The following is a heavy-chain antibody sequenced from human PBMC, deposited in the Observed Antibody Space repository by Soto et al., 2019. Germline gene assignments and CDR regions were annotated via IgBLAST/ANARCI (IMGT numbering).Heavy chain of an antibody. CDR1: GCSISSSY. J-gene: IGHJ5*02. CDR2: IYYSGST. CDR3: ARSYRPAAGTIDWFDR. D-gene: IGHD6-13*01. Sequence: PXETLTLACTDSGCSISSSYWSWIRQPPGKGLDWIGYIYYSGSTNYNPSLKSRVTISVDTSKSQFSLKLSSVTAADTAVYYCARSYRPAAGTIDWFDRWGHGTLVTVSA. V-gene: IGHV4-59*01.